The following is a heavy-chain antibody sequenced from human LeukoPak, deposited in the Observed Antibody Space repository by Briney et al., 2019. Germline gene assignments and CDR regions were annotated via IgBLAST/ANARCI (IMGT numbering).Heavy chain of an antibody. CDR3: ARDRTTPEGYFDY. D-gene: IGHD4-17*01. J-gene: IGHJ4*02. Sequence: GGSLRLSCAASGFTVSSNYMSWVRQAPGKGLEWVSVIYSGGSTYYADSVKGRFTISRDNSKNTLYLQMNSLRAEDTAVYYRARDRTTPEGYFDYWGQGTLVTVSS. V-gene: IGHV3-53*01. CDR1: GFTVSSNY. CDR2: IYSGGST.